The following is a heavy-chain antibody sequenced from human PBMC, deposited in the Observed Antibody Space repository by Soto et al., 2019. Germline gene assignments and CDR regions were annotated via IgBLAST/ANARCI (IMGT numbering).Heavy chain of an antibody. CDR3: AKTLVGGGALDI. J-gene: IGHJ3*02. CDR2: VYPDDSDI. V-gene: IGHV5-51*01. D-gene: IGHD1-26*01. CDR1: GYSFGNFW. Sequence: EVQLVQSGAEVKKPGESLKISCKGSGYSFGNFWIAWVCQMPGKGLEWMGIVYPDDSDIRYSPSFQGQVTISADKSVSTAYLHLSTLRASDTAIYYWAKTLVGGGALDIWGQGTVVTVSS.